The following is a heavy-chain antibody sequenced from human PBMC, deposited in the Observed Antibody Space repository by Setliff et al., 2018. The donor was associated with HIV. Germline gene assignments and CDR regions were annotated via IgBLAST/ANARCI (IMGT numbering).Heavy chain of an antibody. V-gene: IGHV1-3*01. CDR2: FYPGTGGT. D-gene: IGHD3-16*01. Sequence: ASVKVSCKTFGYSFNAFVIHWVRQAPGQRPEYMGWFYPGTGGTGYSPRFQGRLTFSRDTSATTAHVEVNSLTSEDTAVYYCARAAPGGGNDYFGYWGQGALVTVSS. CDR1: GYSFNAFV. J-gene: IGHJ4*02. CDR3: ARAAPGGGNDYFGY.